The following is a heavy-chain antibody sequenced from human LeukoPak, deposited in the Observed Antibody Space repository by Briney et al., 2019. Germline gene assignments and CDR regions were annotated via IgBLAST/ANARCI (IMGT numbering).Heavy chain of an antibody. D-gene: IGHD3-16*01. CDR2: IYSGGST. CDR3: ASGWGRQLAHDY. J-gene: IGHJ4*02. Sequence: GGSLRLSCAASGFTVSSSYMSWVRQAPGKGLEWVSVIYSGGSTYYADSVKGRFTISRDDSKNTLYLQMNSLRAEDTAVYYCASGWGRQLAHDYWGQGTLVTVSS. V-gene: IGHV3-53*01. CDR1: GFTVSSSY.